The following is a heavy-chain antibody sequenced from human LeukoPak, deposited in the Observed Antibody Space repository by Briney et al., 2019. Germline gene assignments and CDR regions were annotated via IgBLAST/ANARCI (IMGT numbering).Heavy chain of an antibody. V-gene: IGHV3-21*01. D-gene: IGHD2-2*01. J-gene: IGHJ4*02. CDR2: ISSSSSYI. CDR1: GFTFSSYS. Sequence: PGGSLRLSCAASGFTFSSYSMNWVHQAPGKGLEWVSSISSSSSYIYYADPVKGRFTISRDNAKNSLYLQMNSLRAEDTAVYYCATPIKRYCSSTSCYDFDYWGQGTLVTVSS. CDR3: ATPIKRYCSSTSCYDFDY.